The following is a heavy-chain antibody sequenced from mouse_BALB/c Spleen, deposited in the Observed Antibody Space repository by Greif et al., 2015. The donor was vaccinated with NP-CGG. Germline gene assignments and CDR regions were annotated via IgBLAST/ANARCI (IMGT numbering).Heavy chain of an antibody. CDR2: LYPGDGDT. CDR1: GYAFSSYW. D-gene: IGHD1-1*01. Sequence: QVQLQQSGAALVRPGSSVKISCKASGYAFSSYWLNWVKKRRGQGLEWIGKLYPGDGDTNYNGKFTGKATLTADKSSSTAYMQPSSLTSEDSAVYFCAREDYVTRYRDVWVAGTTVTVSS. CDR3: AREDYVTRYRDV. V-gene: IGHV1-80*01. J-gene: IGHJ1*01.